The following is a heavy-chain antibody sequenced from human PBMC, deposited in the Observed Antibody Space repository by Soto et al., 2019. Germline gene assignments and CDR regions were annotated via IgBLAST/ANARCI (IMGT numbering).Heavy chain of an antibody. J-gene: IGHJ4*02. CDR1: GFSFSSYA. CDR2: ISARGGSS. Sequence: DVHLLESGGGLVQPGGSLRLSCAASGFSFSSYAMVWVLQAPGKGLEWVAVISARGGSSYFADSVKGRFTLSSDNSKNVLSLEMTSLRAEDTAIYFCAKGSIEYSAAVDNWGQGTLVVVSS. CDR3: AKGSIEYSAAVDN. D-gene: IGHD5-12*01. V-gene: IGHV3-23*01.